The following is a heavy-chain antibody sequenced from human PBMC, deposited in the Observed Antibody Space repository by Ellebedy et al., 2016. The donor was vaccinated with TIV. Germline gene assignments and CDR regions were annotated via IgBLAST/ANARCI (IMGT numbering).Heavy chain of an antibody. V-gene: IGHV3-74*01. CDR3: STLTDTGY. CDR2: INGDGGFT. D-gene: IGHD7-27*01. J-gene: IGHJ4*01. Sequence: PGGSLRLSCAASGFTFSRHWMHWIRQAPGKGLVWFSRINGDGGFTSHADFVKGRFTISRDNAKNTLYLQMNSLKAEETAMYYCSTLTDTGYWGHGTLVTVSS. CDR1: GFTFSRHW.